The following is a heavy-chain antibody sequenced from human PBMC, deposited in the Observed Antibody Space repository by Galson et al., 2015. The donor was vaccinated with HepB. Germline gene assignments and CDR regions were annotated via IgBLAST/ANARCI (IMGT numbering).Heavy chain of an antibody. Sequence: SLRLSCAASGFTFNNSWMHWVRQAPGKGLVWVSRINSDGSSTSCADSVKGRFTISRDNAKNTLYLQMNSLRAEDTAVYYCARQPYCSCTTCYQSWGQGTLVTVSS. CDR2: INSDGSST. V-gene: IGHV3-74*01. J-gene: IGHJ5*02. CDR3: ARQPYCSCTTCYQS. D-gene: IGHD2-2*01. CDR1: GFTFNNSW.